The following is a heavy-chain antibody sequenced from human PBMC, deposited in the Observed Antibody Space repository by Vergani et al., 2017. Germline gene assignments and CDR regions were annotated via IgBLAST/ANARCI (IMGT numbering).Heavy chain of an antibody. D-gene: IGHD2-21*01. Sequence: QVQLQESGPGLVKPSETLSLTCSVSGDSMNTYYWTWIRQPPGKGLEWIGYIYDSGDTKYNPSLKSRVTRSLDTSKNQFSLNLYSVTAADTSVYYCASGALWWLRQIDSWGQGTMVTVSS. CDR3: ASGALWWLRQIDS. CDR2: IYDSGDT. V-gene: IGHV4-59*01. J-gene: IGHJ4*02. CDR1: GDSMNTYY.